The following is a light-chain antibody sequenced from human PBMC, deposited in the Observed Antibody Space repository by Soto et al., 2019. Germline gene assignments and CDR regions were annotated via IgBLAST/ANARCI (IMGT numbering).Light chain of an antibody. V-gene: IGKV1-5*01. CDR3: QQLNSYLLLT. CDR2: DAA. CDR1: QSISSW. Sequence: DIQMNQSPSTLSASVGDRVTITCRASQSISSWLAWYQQKPGKAPKLLIYDAASLESGGPSRFSGSGSGTEFTLTISSLQPEDFATYYCQQLNSYLLLTFGGGTKVDI. J-gene: IGKJ4*01.